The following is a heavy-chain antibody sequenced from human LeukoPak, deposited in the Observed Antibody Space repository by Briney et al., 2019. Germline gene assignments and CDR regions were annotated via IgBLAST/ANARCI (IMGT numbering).Heavy chain of an antibody. J-gene: IGHJ3*02. V-gene: IGHV4-39*01. D-gene: IGHD3-22*01. CDR3: ARHVVVSGYYYPDAFDI. CDR2: IYYSGST. Sequence: PSETLSLTCTVSGGSISSSSYYWGWIRQPPGKGLEWIGSIYYSGSTYYNPSLKSRVTISVDTSKNQFSLKLSSVTAADTAVYYCARHVVVSGYYYPDAFDIWGQGTMVTVSS. CDR1: GGSISSSSYY.